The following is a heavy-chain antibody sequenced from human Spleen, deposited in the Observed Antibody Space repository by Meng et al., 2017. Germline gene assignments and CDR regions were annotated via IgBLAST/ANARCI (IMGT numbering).Heavy chain of an antibody. CDR2: IYYSGST. CDR3: AKTAHSSYYYGLDV. J-gene: IGHJ6*02. V-gene: IGHV4-39*07. Sequence: SETLSLTCTVSGGSISSSSYYWGWIRQPPGKGLEWIGSIYYSGSTYYNPSLKSRVTISVDTSKNQFSLKLSSVTAADTAVYYCAKTAHSSYYYGLDVWGQGTTVTVSS. CDR1: GGSISSSSYY.